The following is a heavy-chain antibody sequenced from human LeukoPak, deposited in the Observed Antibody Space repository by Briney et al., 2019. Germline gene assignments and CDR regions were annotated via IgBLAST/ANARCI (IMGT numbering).Heavy chain of an antibody. V-gene: IGHV4-39*07. CDR3: ARRTLRYFDRGAFDI. J-gene: IGHJ3*02. Sequence: SETLSLTCTVSGGSISSSNYYWSWIRQPPGKGLEWIGEINHSGSTNYNPSLKSRVTISVDTSKNQFSLKLSSVTAADTAVYYCARRTLRYFDRGAFDIWGQGTMVTVPS. D-gene: IGHD3-9*01. CDR2: INHSGST. CDR1: GGSISSSNYY.